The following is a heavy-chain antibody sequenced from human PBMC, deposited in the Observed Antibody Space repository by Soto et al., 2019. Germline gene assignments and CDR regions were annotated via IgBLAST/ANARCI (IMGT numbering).Heavy chain of an antibody. D-gene: IGHD2-15*01. CDR2: IYPGDSDT. CDR1: GYSFINYW. V-gene: IGHV5-51*01. J-gene: IGHJ5*02. CDR3: ARGVGYCSGGSCYSDVVWFDP. Sequence: GVSQKISSKGSGYSFINYWIGWVRQMPGKGLEWMGIIYPGDSDTRYSPSFQGQVTISADKSISTAYLQWSSLKASDTAMYYCARGVGYCSGGSCYSDVVWFDPWGQGTLVTVSS.